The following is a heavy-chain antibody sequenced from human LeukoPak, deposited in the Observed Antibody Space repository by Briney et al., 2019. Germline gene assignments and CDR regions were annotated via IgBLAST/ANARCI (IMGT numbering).Heavy chain of an antibody. J-gene: IGHJ3*02. CDR2: IYSSGST. Sequence: SETLSLTCTVSGGSISSGRYYWSWIRQPAGKGLEWIGRIYSSGSTNYNPSLKSRVTISVDTSKNQFFLKLSSVTAADTAVYYCAKGGGYSGYDLVPKDTYSDIWGQGTMVTVSS. CDR1: GGSISSGRYY. CDR3: AKGGGYSGYDLVPKDTYSDI. V-gene: IGHV4-61*02. D-gene: IGHD5-12*01.